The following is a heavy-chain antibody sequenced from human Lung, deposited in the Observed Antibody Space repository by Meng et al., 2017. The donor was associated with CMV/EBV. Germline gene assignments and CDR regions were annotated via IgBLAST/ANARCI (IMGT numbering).Heavy chain of an antibody. D-gene: IGHD3-22*01. J-gene: IGHJ5*02. CDR3: ARDLNYYDSSGNYYVGWLDP. CDR1: GDNVSSNSAA. CDR2: TYYRSKWYN. V-gene: IGHV6-1*01. Sequence: SQTLSLTXAISGDNVSSNSAAWNWIRQSPSRGLEWLGRTYYRSKWYNDFAPSVKSRITFNPDTSKNQLSLHLTSVTPEDTAVYYCARDLNYYDSSGNYYVGWLDPWGQGTXVTVSS.